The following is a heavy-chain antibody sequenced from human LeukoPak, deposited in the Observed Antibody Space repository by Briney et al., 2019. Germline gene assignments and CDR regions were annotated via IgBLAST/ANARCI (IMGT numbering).Heavy chain of an antibody. V-gene: IGHV4-61*02. CDR1: GGSTSSGSYY. CDR2: IYTSGST. J-gene: IGHJ4*02. D-gene: IGHD6-13*01. CDR3: ARGVISSWSYYFDY. Sequence: PSQTLSLTCTVSGGSTSSGSYYWSWIRQPAGKGLEWIGRIYTSGSTNYNPSLKSRVTISVDTSKNQFSLKLSSVTAADTAVYYCARGVISSWSYYFDYWGQGTLVTVSS.